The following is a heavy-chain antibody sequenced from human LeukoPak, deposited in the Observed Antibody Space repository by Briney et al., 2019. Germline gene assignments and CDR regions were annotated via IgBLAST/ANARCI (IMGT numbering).Heavy chain of an antibody. Sequence: GGSLRLSCAASGFTFSSYGMHWVRQAPGKGLEWVAVISYDGSNKYYADSVKGRFTISRDNSKNTLYLQMNSLRAEDTAVYYCAKEVQWDFGVVFTYYYCYGMDVWGQGTTVTVSS. CDR3: AKEVQWDFGVVFTYYYCYGMDV. D-gene: IGHD3-3*01. V-gene: IGHV3-30*18. CDR2: ISYDGSNK. CDR1: GFTFSSYG. J-gene: IGHJ6*02.